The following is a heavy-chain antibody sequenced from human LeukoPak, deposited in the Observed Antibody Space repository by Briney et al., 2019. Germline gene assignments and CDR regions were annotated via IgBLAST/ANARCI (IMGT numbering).Heavy chain of an antibody. J-gene: IGHJ4*02. V-gene: IGHV4-59*01. CDR1: GGSISDYY. CDR2: IYYSGST. D-gene: IGHD1-1*01. CDR3: ARVAPGTNWNDLYYFDY. Sequence: PSETLSLTCAVSGGSISDYYWNWMRQPPGKGLEWIGYIYYSGSTNYNPSLKSRVTISVDTSKNQFSLKLSSVTAADTAVYYCARVAPGTNWNDLYYFDYWGQGTLVTVSS.